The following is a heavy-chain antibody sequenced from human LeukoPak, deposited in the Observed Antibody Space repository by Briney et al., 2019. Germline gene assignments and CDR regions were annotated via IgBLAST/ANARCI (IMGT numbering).Heavy chain of an antibody. V-gene: IGHV3-72*01. CDR2: TRNRANSYTT. J-gene: IGHJ4*02. CDR1: GFTFSDHY. D-gene: IGHD1-26*01. Sequence: PGGSLRLSCAASGFTFSDHYMDWVRQAPGKGLEWVGRTRNRANSYTTEYAASVKGRFTISSVDSKNSLYLQMNSLKTEDTAVYYCARVLGGSYGGYYFDYWGQGTLVTVSS. CDR3: ARVLGGSYGGYYFDY.